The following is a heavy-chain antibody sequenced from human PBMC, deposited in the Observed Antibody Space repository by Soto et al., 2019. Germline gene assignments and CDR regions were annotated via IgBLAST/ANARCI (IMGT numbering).Heavy chain of an antibody. Sequence: QVQLQQWGAGLLKPSETLSLTCAVYGGSFSGYYWSWIRQPPGKGLEWIGEINHSGSTNYNPSLKSRVTIAVDTSKNQFSRKLSSVPAADTAVYYCARGLTVTYFDYWGQGTLVTVSS. V-gene: IGHV4-34*01. CDR3: ARGLTVTYFDY. D-gene: IGHD4-17*01. CDR1: GGSFSGYY. J-gene: IGHJ4*02. CDR2: INHSGST.